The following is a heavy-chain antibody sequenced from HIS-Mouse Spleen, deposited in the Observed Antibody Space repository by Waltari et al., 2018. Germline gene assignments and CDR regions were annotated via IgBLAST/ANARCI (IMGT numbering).Heavy chain of an antibody. CDR3: AREELGIGAFDI. Sequence: QVQLVESGGGVVQPGRSLRLSCAASGFPFSSYALQRVRQGPGKGLEWVAVISYDGSNKYYADSVKGRFTISRDNSKNTLYLQMNSLRAEDTAVYYCAREELGIGAFDIWGQGTMVTVSS. CDR1: GFPFSSYA. D-gene: IGHD7-27*01. CDR2: ISYDGSNK. V-gene: IGHV3-30*04. J-gene: IGHJ3*02.